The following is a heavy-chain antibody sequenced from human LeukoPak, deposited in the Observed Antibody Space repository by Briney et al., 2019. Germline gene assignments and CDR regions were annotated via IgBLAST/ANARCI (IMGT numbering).Heavy chain of an antibody. J-gene: IGHJ4*02. CDR3: ARDLGIYCASTSCPSDY. CDR1: GYRFTDYF. V-gene: IGHV1-2*02. CDR2: INPNSGGT. Sequence: ASVKASCKTSGYRFTDYFMHWVRQAPGQGLEWMGWINPNSGGTNYAQKFQGRVTMTRDKSISTAYMELSRLRSDDTAVYSCARDLGIYCASTSCPSDYWGQGTLVTVSS. D-gene: IGHD2-2*01.